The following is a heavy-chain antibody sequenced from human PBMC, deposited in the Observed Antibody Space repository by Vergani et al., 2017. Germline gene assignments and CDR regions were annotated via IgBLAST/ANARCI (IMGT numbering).Heavy chain of an antibody. CDR2: ISGSGGST. CDR1: GFTFNHYA. CDR3: AKANHRNSGYDYLYYYHAMDD. Sequence: EVQLLESGGDLVQPGGSLRLSCSASGFTFNHYAMNWVRPAPGKGLEWVSGISGSGGSTYYAGSVKGRFTISRDSSKNTLYLQMNSLSAGDTAVYYCAKANHRNSGYDYLYYYHAMDDWGQGTTVTVSS. D-gene: IGHD5-12*01. J-gene: IGHJ6*02. V-gene: IGHV3-23*01.